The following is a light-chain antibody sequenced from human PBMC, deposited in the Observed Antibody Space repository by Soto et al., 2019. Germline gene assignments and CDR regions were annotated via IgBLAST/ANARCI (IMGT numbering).Light chain of an antibody. J-gene: IGLJ1*01. CDR3: ASYTTTNILL. CDR2: GNF. V-gene: IGLV1-40*01. CDR1: SSNIGAGYD. Sequence: QSVLTQPPSVSGAPGQRVTISCTGSSSNIGAGYDVHWYQQVPGGAPRLLIHGNFNRPSGVPDRFSGSKSGTSASLAITGLQAEDEADYFCASYTTTNILLFGTATKVTVL.